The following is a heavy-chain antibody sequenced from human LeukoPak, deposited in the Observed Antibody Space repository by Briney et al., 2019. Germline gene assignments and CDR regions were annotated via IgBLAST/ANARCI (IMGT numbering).Heavy chain of an antibody. D-gene: IGHD2-15*01. J-gene: IGHJ4*02. CDR1: GGSISSGDYY. V-gene: IGHV4-30-4*08. CDR2: IYYSEST. Sequence: PSETVSLTCTVSGGSISSGDYYWRWIRQPPGKGLGWIGYIYYSESTYYHPSLKSRDTISLYTSHNKFSLKLTAVTAADTAVYYCARVGGGTDYWGEGRLVTVSS. CDR3: ARVGGGTDY.